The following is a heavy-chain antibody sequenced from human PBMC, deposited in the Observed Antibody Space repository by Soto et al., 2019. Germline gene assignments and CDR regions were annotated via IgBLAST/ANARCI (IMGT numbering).Heavy chain of an antibody. J-gene: IGHJ5*02. CDR3: ARGRSPHYYDSSGNWFDP. CDR2: ISAYNGNT. Sequence: GASVKVSCKASGYTFTSYGISWVRQAPGQGLEWMGWISAYNGNTNYAQKLQGRVTMTTDTSTSTAYMELRSLRSDDTAVYYCARGRSPHYYDSSGNWFDPWGQGTRVTVSS. V-gene: IGHV1-18*01. D-gene: IGHD3-22*01. CDR1: GYTFTSYG.